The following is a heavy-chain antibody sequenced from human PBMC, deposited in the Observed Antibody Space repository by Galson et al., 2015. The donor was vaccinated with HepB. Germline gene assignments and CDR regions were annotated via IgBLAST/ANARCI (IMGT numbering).Heavy chain of an antibody. CDR1: GFTFSSYG. J-gene: IGHJ4*02. CDR2: IWYDGSNK. V-gene: IGHV3-33*01. D-gene: IGHD2-15*01. CDR3: ARADSGGLSLDY. Sequence: SLRLSCAASGFTFSSYGMHWVRQAPGKGLEWVAVIWYDGSNKYYADSVKGRFAISRDNSKNTLYLQMNSLRAEDTAVYYCARADSGGLSLDYWGQGTLVTVSS.